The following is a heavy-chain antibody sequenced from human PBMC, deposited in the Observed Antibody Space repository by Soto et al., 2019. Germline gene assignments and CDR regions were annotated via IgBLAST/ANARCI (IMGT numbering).Heavy chain of an antibody. CDR3: ARDVVRSTAGDS. V-gene: IGHV1-69*01. CDR1: GGTFSTSS. D-gene: IGHD2-15*01. CDR2: IIPIFTRT. Sequence: QLQLVQSGTEVKEPGSSVKVSCKASGGTFSTSSFVWVRPGPGQGLEWMGGIIPIFTRTNFAQKFQGRVTFSADESTRTTYMELRSLTSEDTAIYYCARDVVRSTAGDSWGQGTLVTVSS. J-gene: IGHJ5*01.